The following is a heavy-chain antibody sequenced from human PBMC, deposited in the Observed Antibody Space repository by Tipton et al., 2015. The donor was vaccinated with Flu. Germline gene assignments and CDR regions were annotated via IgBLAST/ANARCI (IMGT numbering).Heavy chain of an antibody. J-gene: IGHJ4*02. CDR2: MLYGGST. CDR3: ARDDSSFNDY. V-gene: IGHV4-39*07. CDR1: GGSIRSSSYY. D-gene: IGHD3-22*01. Sequence: TLSLTCTVSGGSIRSSSYYWGWIRQPPGKGPEWIGSMLYGGSTYYNPSLESRVTISLDTSKNRFSLKLSSVTAADTAVYYCARDDSSFNDYWGPGTLVTVSS.